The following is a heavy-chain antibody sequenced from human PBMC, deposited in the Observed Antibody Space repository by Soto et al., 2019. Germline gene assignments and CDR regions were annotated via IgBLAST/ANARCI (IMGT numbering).Heavy chain of an antibody. D-gene: IGHD3-22*01. Sequence: VASVKVSCKASGFTFTSSAVQWVRQARGQRLEWIGWIVVGSGNTNYAQKFQERVTITRDMSTSTAYMELSSLRSEDTAVYYCAAVAHYYDSSGYYGPPVQYSYYGMDVWGQGTTVTVSS. CDR2: IVVGSGNT. J-gene: IGHJ6*02. V-gene: IGHV1-58*01. CDR3: AAVAHYYDSSGYYGPPVQYSYYGMDV. CDR1: GFTFTSSA.